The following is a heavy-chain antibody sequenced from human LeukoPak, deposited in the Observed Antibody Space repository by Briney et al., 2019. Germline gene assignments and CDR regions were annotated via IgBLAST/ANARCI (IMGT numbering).Heavy chain of an antibody. D-gene: IGHD3-22*01. CDR3: ARVIATYYYDSSGDTPTYYYGMDV. V-gene: IGHV1-18*01. Sequence: ASVKVSCKASGYTFTSYGISWVRQAPGQGLEWMGWISAYNGNTNYAQKLQGRVTMTTDTSTSPAYMELRSLRSDDTAVYYCARVIATYYYDSSGDTPTYYYGMDVWGQGTTVTVSS. J-gene: IGHJ6*02. CDR1: GYTFTSYG. CDR2: ISAYNGNT.